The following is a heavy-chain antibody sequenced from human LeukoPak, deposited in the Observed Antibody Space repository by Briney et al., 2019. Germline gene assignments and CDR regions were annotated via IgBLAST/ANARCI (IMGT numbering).Heavy chain of an antibody. CDR1: GFTFSRYN. CDR3: ARDPQWLVPEGYYYYMDV. J-gene: IGHJ6*03. V-gene: IGHV3-21*01. Sequence: GGSLRLSCAGSGFTFSRYNVNWFRQAPGKGLERVSSISSRSSYIFYADSVKGRFTISRDNAKNSLYLQMNSLGAEDTAVYYCARDPQWLVPEGYYYYMDVWGKGTTVTVSS. D-gene: IGHD6-19*01. CDR2: ISSRSSYI.